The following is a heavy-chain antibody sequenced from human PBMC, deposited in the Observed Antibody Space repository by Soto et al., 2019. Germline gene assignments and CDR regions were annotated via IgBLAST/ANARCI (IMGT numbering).Heavy chain of an antibody. CDR3: ARDPHFDWLLSYPIPQYGMDV. Sequence: GGSLRLSCAASGFTFSSYWMSWVRQAPGKGLEWVANIKQDGSEKYYVDSVKGRFTISRDNAKNSLYLQMNSLRAEDTAVYYCARDPHFDWLLSYPIPQYGMDVWGQGTTVTVSS. D-gene: IGHD3-9*01. V-gene: IGHV3-7*01. CDR1: GFTFSSYW. J-gene: IGHJ6*02. CDR2: IKQDGSEK.